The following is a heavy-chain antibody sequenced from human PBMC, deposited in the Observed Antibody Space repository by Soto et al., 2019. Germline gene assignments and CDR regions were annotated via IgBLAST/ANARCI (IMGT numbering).Heavy chain of an antibody. CDR3: AREERGYNYYYGMDV. Sequence: QVQLVESVGGVVQPGRSLRLSCAASGFTFSSYAMHWVRQAPGKGLEWVAVISYDGSNKYYADSVKGRFTISRDNSKNTLYLQMNSLRAEDTAVYYCAREERGYNYYYGMDVWGQGTTVTVSS. J-gene: IGHJ6*02. CDR1: GFTFSSYA. CDR2: ISYDGSNK. V-gene: IGHV3-30-3*01. D-gene: IGHD1-1*01.